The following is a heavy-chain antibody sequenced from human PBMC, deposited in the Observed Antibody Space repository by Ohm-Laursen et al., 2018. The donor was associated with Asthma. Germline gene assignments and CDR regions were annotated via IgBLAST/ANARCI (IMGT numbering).Heavy chain of an antibody. CDR2: ISGSGGST. V-gene: IGHV3-23*01. CDR3: AKGRVYSWKQDAFDI. Sequence: SLRLSCAASGYTFSRYSIHWVRQVPGKGLEWVSAISGSGGSTYYADSVKGRFTISRDNSKNTLYLQMNSLRAEDTAVYYCAKGRVYSWKQDAFDIWGQGTMVTVSS. D-gene: IGHD1-1*01. CDR1: GYTFSRYS. J-gene: IGHJ3*02.